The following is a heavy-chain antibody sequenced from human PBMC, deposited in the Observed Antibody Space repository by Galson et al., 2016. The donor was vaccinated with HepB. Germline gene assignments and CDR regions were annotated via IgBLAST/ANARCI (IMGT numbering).Heavy chain of an antibody. CDR2: IAPSDSYT. CDR3: ARQGESRGGRAAAAGTDY. V-gene: IGHV5-10-1*01. Sequence: QSGAEVKKPGESLRISCKGSGYSFTTYWISWVRQMPGRGLEWVGRIAPSDSYTHYSPSFPGHVTISVDTSISTSYLQWSSLKASDPAMYFCARQGESRGGRAAAAGTDYWGQGTLVTVSS. D-gene: IGHD6-13*01. CDR1: GYSFTTYW. J-gene: IGHJ4*02.